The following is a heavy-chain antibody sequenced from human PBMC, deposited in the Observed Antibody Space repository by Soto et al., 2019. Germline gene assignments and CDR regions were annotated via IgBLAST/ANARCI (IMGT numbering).Heavy chain of an antibody. V-gene: IGHV3-21*01. D-gene: IGHD3-16*01. Sequence: EVQLVESGGGLVKPGGSLRLSCAASGFIFSSYSMNWVRQAPGKGLEWVSSISSSSSYIYYADSVKGRFTISRDNAKNSLYLQMNSLRAEDTAVYYCARSGSNYDYIWGSYSAYYYYMDVWGKGTTVTVSS. CDR3: ARSGSNYDYIWGSYSAYYYYMDV. CDR2: ISSSSSYI. J-gene: IGHJ6*03. CDR1: GFIFSSYS.